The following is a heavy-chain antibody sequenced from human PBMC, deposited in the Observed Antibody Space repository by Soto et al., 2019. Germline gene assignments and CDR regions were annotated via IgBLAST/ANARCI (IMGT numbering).Heavy chain of an antibody. CDR2: IDSDGSTT. CDR3: ARPGDTNYCRGVDV. Sequence: EVQLVESGGGLVQPGGSLRLSCAASGFTFSVYWMHWVRQAPGKGLVWVSRIDSDGSTTSYADSVKGRFTISRDNAKRTLDLQINSLRAEVTPLYVYARPGDTNYCRGVDVWGQGTAVPVCS. CDR1: GFTFSVYW. J-gene: IGHJ6*02. D-gene: IGHD4-4*01. V-gene: IGHV3-74*01.